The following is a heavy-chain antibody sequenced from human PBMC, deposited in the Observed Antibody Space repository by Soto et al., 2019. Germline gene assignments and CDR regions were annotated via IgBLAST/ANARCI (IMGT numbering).Heavy chain of an antibody. CDR2: VNHRGSA. V-gene: IGHV4-34*01. CDR3: ARDAFCGSGTCRVGHWFDP. Sequence: PSETLSLTCAVSGGPFSGVYWSWIRQPPGKGLEWIGGVNHRGSANYNQSLESRVTMSVDTSKNQFSLKLTSVTAADSAVYYRARDAFCGSGTCRVGHWFDPWGQGTLVTVSS. D-gene: IGHD2-21*01. CDR1: GGPFSGVY. J-gene: IGHJ5*02.